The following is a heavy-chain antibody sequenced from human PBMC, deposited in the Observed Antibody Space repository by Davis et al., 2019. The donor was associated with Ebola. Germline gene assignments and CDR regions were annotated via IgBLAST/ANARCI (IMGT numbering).Heavy chain of an antibody. CDR2: MNPNSANT. CDR3: ARDLVGYYDSGDY. Sequence: ASVKVSCKASGYTFTNYDVHWVRQGTGQGLEWIGWMNPNSANTGYGQKFQGRVTMTRNTSISTAYMELSSLRSEDTAVYYCARDLVGYYDSGDYWGQGSLVTVSS. CDR1: GYTFTNYD. V-gene: IGHV1-8*01. D-gene: IGHD3-22*01. J-gene: IGHJ4*02.